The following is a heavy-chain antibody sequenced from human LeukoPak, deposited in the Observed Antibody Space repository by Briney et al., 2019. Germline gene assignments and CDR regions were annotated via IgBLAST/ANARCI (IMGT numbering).Heavy chain of an antibody. V-gene: IGHV1-2*02. Sequence: ASVKVSCKASGYTFTGYYMHWVRQAPGQGLEWMGWINPNSGGTNYAQKFQGRVTMTRDTSISTAYMELSRLGSDDTAVYYCARLFPPGPGGTIDYWGQGTLVTVSS. D-gene: IGHD1-14*01. CDR1: GYTFTGYY. CDR2: INPNSGGT. J-gene: IGHJ4*02. CDR3: ARLFPPGPGGTIDY.